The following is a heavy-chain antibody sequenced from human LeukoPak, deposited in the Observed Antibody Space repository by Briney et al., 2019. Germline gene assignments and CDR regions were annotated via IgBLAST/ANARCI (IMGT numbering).Heavy chain of an antibody. CDR2: IYPGDSDT. Sequence: GESLKISCRGSGYRFSSYWIGWVRPMPGKGLEWMGLIYPGDSDTRYSPSFQGQVTISADKSISTAYLQWSSLKASDTAMYYCARRTAGDPNSFDYWGQGTLVTVSS. V-gene: IGHV5-51*01. D-gene: IGHD6-13*01. CDR1: GYRFSSYW. J-gene: IGHJ4*02. CDR3: ARRTAGDPNSFDY.